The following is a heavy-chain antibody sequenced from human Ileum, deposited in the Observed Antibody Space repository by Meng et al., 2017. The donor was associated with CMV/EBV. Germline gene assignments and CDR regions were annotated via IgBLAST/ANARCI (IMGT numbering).Heavy chain of an antibody. CDR2: VHHSGIT. V-gene: IGHV4-34*01. CDR3: ATNSEDY. J-gene: IGHJ4*02. CDR1: GGSFSDYY. D-gene: IGHD4-23*01. Sequence: QVQRQQGGAGRLKPSETLSLTCAVYGGSFSDYYWIWIRQSPGKGLEWIGEVHHSGITNYNPSLKSRVTISVDTSKNQFFLKLTSVTAADTGLYYCATNSEDYWGQGTLVTVSS.